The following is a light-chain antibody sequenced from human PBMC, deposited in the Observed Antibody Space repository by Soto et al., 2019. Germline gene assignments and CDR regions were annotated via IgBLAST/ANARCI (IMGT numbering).Light chain of an antibody. CDR3: QQYGSSPYT. J-gene: IGKJ2*01. CDR1: QSLTSSY. Sequence: EILLTQSPATLPLSPGERATLSCRASQSLTSSYLAWYQHKPGQAPRLLIYGASSMATGIPDRFSGSASGTDFTLTISILEPEDFAVYYCQQYGSSPYTFGQGTKVESK. V-gene: IGKV3-20*01. CDR2: GAS.